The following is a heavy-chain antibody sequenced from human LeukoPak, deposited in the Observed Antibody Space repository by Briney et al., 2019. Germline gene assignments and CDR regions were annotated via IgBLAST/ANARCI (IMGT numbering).Heavy chain of an antibody. CDR1: GFTFSSYS. CDR3: ATEGGALSFFHL. V-gene: IGHV3-33*08. Sequence: GGSLRLSCAASGFTFSSYSMNWVRQAPGKGLDWVAVIWHDGSKTFYADSVKGRFTISRDDSKNTLYLQMNSLRAEDTAVYYCATEGGALSFFHLWGRGTLVTVSS. J-gene: IGHJ2*01. D-gene: IGHD3-16*02. CDR2: IWHDGSKT.